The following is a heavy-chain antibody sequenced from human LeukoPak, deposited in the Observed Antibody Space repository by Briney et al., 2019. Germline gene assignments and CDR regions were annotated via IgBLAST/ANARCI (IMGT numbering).Heavy chain of an antibody. CDR2: IKPYNGHT. CDR3: ARDPVDTAIAYDY. CDR1: GYTFTSFP. Sequence: GASVKVSCKASGYTFTSFPIVWVRQAPGQGLTWVGWIKPYNGHTDYAPKLQGRVTLTTDTSTSTAYMELRSLRSEDTAVYYCARDPVDTAIAYDYWGQGTLVTVSS. V-gene: IGHV1-18*01. D-gene: IGHD5-18*01. J-gene: IGHJ4*02.